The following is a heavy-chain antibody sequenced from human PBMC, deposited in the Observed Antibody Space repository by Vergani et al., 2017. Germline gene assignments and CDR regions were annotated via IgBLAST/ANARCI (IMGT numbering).Heavy chain of an antibody. Sequence: QVQLVQSGAEVKKPGASVKVSCKASGYTFTGYYMHWVRQAPGQGLEWMGWINPNSGGTNYAKKFQGRVTMTRDTSISTAYMELSRLRSDDTAVYYCARITTVTTLRDWYFDLWGRGTLVTVSS. CDR1: GYTFTGYY. CDR3: ARITTVTTLRDWYFDL. CDR2: INPNSGGT. V-gene: IGHV1-2*02. J-gene: IGHJ2*01. D-gene: IGHD4-17*01.